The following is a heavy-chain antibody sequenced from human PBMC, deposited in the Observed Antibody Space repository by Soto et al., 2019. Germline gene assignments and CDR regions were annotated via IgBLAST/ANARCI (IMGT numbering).Heavy chain of an antibody. CDR2: ISGSGGST. J-gene: IGHJ1*01. Sequence: RLSCAASGFTFSSYAMSWVRQAPGKGLEWVSAISGSGGSTYYADSVKGRFTISRDNSKNTLYLQMNSLRAEDTAVYYCAKVGYSRPRAEYFQHWGQGTLVTVSS. D-gene: IGHD6-13*01. V-gene: IGHV3-23*01. CDR3: AKVGYSRPRAEYFQH. CDR1: GFTFSSYA.